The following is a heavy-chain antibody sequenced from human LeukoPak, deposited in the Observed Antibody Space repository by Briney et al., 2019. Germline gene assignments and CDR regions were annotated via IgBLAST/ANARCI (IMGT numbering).Heavy chain of an antibody. V-gene: IGHV3-21*01. J-gene: IGHJ4*02. CDR2: ISSSSSYI. CDR3: ARDLGSESYYTGG. CDR1: GFTFSSYS. D-gene: IGHD1-26*01. Sequence: GGSLRLSCAASGFTFSSYSMNWVRQAPGKGLEWVSSISSSSSYIYYADSVKGRFTISRDNAKNSLYLQMNSLRAEDTAVYYCARDLGSESYYTGGWGQGTLVTVSS.